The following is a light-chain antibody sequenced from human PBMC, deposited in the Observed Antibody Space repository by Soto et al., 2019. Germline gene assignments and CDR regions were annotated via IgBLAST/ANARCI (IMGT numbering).Light chain of an antibody. CDR3: QQHET. J-gene: IGKJ1*01. V-gene: IGKV3-20*01. CDR1: QSVSSSY. Sequence: EIVLTQSTGTLSLSPGERATLSCRASQSVSSSYLAWYQQKPGQAPRLLIYGASSRATGIPDRFSGSGSGTDFTLTISRLEPEDFAVYYCQQHETFGQGTKVDIK. CDR2: GAS.